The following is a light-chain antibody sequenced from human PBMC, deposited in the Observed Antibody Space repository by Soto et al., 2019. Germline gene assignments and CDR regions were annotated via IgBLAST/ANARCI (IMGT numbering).Light chain of an antibody. J-gene: IGKJ5*01. Sequence: EIVLTQSPDTLSLSPGERATLSCRASQSVSSFLAWYQQKPGQSPRLLIYDVSYRATGIPARFSGSGSGTDFTLTISSLEPEDFALYYCQQRSNWPITFGQGTRLEI. CDR2: DVS. CDR3: QQRSNWPIT. CDR1: QSVSSF. V-gene: IGKV3-11*01.